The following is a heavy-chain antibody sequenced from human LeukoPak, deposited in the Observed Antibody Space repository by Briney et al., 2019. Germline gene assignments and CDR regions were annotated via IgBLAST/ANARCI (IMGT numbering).Heavy chain of an antibody. Sequence: PGGSLRLSCAASGFTFSSYSMNWVRQAPGKGLEWVSSISSSSSYIYYADSVKGRFTISRDNAKNSLYLPMNSLRAEDTAVYYCARDSSRTAFDYWGQGTLVTVSS. V-gene: IGHV3-21*01. CDR1: GFTFSSYS. CDR2: ISSSSSYI. J-gene: IGHJ4*02. D-gene: IGHD6-13*01. CDR3: ARDSSRTAFDY.